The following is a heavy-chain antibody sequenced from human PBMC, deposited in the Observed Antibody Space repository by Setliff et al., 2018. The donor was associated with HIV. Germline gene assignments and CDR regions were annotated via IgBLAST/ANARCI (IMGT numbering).Heavy chain of an antibody. CDR2: IKSKGDGETI. D-gene: IGHD3-9*01. J-gene: IGHJ4*02. CDR1: GFTFTFSNAW. Sequence: PGGSLRLSCTVSGFTFTFSNAWMNWVRQAPGKGLEWVGRIKSKGDGETIEYAAPVKGRFTLSRDDSQNTLFLQMNSLKTEDTAVYYCTTDIPGTGYPFDYWGQGSLVTVSS. CDR3: TTDIPGTGYPFDY. V-gene: IGHV3-15*01.